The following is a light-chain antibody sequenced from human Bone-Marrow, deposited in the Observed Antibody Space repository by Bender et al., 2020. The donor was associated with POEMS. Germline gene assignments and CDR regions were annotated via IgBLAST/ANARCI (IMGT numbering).Light chain of an antibody. CDR3: AAWDVGLNGPV. CDR2: SND. J-gene: IGLJ2*01. Sequence: QPVLSQPPSVSGTPGQRVTISCSGGSSNIGANTVNWYQHFPGTAPRLLMYSNDQRPSGVPDRFSGSKSGSSASLAVSGLLSEDEADYYCAAWDVGLNGPVFGGGTRLTVL. CDR1: SSNIGANT. V-gene: IGLV1-44*01.